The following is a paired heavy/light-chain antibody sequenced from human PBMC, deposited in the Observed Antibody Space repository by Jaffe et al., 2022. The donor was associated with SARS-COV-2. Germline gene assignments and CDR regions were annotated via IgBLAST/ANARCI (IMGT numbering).Light chain of an antibody. J-gene: IGKJ5*01. CDR3: QQYDKWPIT. CDR2: DAS. Sequence: EIVMTQSPATLSVSPGERATLSCRASQSLSSNLAWYQQKPGQAPRLLIYDASNRATGIPARFRGSGSGTDFTLTISSLHSEDFAVYYCQQYDKWPITFGLGTRLEIK. CDR1: QSLSSN. V-gene: IGKV3-15*01.
Heavy chain of an antibody. J-gene: IGHJ5*02. CDR1: GDSLTNSSDF. Sequence: QLQLQESGPGLVKPSETLSLTCSVSGDSLTNSSDFWGWIRQPPGKGLEWIGSLYYRGSTYYNPSLNSRVTISVDTSNNQFSLKLSSVTAADTAVYYCARHPPVPVLNGPALNWFDPWGQGTRVTVSS. CDR2: LYYRGST. D-gene: IGHD1-1*01. V-gene: IGHV4-39*01. CDR3: ARHPPVPVLNGPALNWFDP.